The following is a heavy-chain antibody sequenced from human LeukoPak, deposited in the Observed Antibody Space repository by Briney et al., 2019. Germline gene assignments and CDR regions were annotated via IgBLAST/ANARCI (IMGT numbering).Heavy chain of an antibody. D-gene: IGHD2-2*01. J-gene: IGHJ4*02. CDR1: GYTFTGYY. CDR2: INSNSGAT. Sequence: ASVKVSCKASGYTFTGYYMHWVRQAPGQGLEWMGWINSNSGATNYAQKFQGRVTMTRDTSISTAYMELSRLRSDDTAVYYCAREGGTLGYCSSTSCSALDYWGQGTLVTVSS. V-gene: IGHV1-2*02. CDR3: AREGGTLGYCSSTSCSALDY.